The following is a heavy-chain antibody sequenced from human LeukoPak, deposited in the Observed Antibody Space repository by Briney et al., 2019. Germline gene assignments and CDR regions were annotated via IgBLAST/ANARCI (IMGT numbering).Heavy chain of an antibody. CDR2: ISSSGSTI. V-gene: IGHV3-48*03. CDR1: GFTFSSYE. D-gene: IGHD1-26*01. J-gene: IGHJ4*02. CDR3: ARYRWLSGSQIFDY. Sequence: GGSLRLSCAASGFTFSSYEMNWVSQAPGKGLEWVSYISSSGSTIYYADSVKGRFTISRDNAKNSLYLQMNSLRAEDTAVYYCARYRWLSGSQIFDYWGQGTLVTVSS.